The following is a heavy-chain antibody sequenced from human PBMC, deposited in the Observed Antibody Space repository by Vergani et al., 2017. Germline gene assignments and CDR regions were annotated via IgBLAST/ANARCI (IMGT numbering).Heavy chain of an antibody. CDR1: GFTFSSYG. D-gene: IGHD3-22*01. CDR3: ARDPGITMIVVVITQGYYYGMDV. V-gene: IGHV3-30*19. CDR2: IWYDGSNK. J-gene: IGHJ6*02. Sequence: QVQLVESGGGVVQPGRSLRLSCAASGFTFSSYGMHWVRQAPGKGLEWVAVIWYDGSNKYYADSVKGRFTISRDNSKNTLYLQMNSLRAEDTAVYYCARDPGITMIVVVITQGYYYGMDVWGQGTTVTVSS.